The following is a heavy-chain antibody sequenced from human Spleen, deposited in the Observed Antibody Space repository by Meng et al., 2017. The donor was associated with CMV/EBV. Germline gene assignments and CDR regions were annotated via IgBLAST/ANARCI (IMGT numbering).Heavy chain of an antibody. Sequence: SLACEASGFTVGSNYLTWVRQAPGKGLAWVSLIYHGGTTKYADSVKGRFTISTDNSENRLYLLMSSLRIEDTAIYFCARGRYGSEIHWGQGTLVTVSS. CDR3: ARGRYGSEIH. CDR2: IYHGGTT. CDR1: GFTVGSNY. V-gene: IGHV3-66*02. J-gene: IGHJ4*02. D-gene: IGHD3-10*01.